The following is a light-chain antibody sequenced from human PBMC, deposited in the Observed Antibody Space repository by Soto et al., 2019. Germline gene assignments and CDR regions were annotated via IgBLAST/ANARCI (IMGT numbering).Light chain of an antibody. CDR2: RVS. CDR3: MQGSHWPRT. J-gene: IGKJ1*01. V-gene: IGKV2D-30*01. Sequence: EVVMTQSPLSLPVTLGQPASISCTSSQSLVNSDGNTYLNWFHQRPGQSPRRLIYRVSKWDSGVPDRFNGRGSGTNFTLKISRVEAEDVGVYYCMQGSHWPRTFGQGTKVEIK. CDR1: QSLVNSDGNTY.